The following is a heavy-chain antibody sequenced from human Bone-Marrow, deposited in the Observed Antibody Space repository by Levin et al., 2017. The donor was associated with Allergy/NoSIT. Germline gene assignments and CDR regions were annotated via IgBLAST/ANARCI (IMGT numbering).Heavy chain of an antibody. V-gene: IGHV3-30*04. CDR3: ARFEVVVPTN. CDR1: GFIFSNYA. CDR2: VSYHGRDK. Sequence: GESLKISCAASGFIFSNYAMHWVRQAPGKGLEWVAAVSYHGRDKYYADSVKGRFTISRDNSKNTLHLQMNSLGADDTAVYYCARFEVVVPTNWGQGTLVTVSS. D-gene: IGHD2-15*01. J-gene: IGHJ4*02.